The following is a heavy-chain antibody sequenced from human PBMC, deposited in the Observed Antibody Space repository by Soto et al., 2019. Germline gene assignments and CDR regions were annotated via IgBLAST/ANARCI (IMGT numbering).Heavy chain of an antibody. CDR1: GFTFSNAW. CDR3: TTDPPRITIFGVVNY. V-gene: IGHV3-15*01. CDR2: IKSKTDGGTT. Sequence: GGSLRLSCAASGFTFSNAWMSWVRQAPGKGLEWVGRIKSKTDGGTTDYAAPVKGRFTISRDDSKNTLYLQMNSLKTEDTAVYYCTTDPPRITIFGVVNYWGQGTLVTVSS. D-gene: IGHD3-3*01. J-gene: IGHJ4*02.